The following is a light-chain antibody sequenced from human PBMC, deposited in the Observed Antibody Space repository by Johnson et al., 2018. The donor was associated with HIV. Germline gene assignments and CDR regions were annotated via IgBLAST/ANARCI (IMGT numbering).Light chain of an antibody. Sequence: QSVLTQPPSVSAAPGQKVTISCSGSSSNIGNNDVSWYQQLPGTAPKLLIYDNHKRPSGIPDRFSGSKSGTSATLGITGLQTGDEADYYCGTWDSSLSRYVFDTGTKVTVL. CDR1: SSNIGNND. V-gene: IGLV1-51*01. J-gene: IGLJ1*01. CDR3: GTWDSSLSRYV. CDR2: DNH.